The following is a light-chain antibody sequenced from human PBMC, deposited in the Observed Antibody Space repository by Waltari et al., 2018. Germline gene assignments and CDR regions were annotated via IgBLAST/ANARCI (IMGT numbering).Light chain of an antibody. J-gene: IGLJ3*02. CDR2: AKD. CDR3: SCRDSGARL. V-gene: IGLV3-19*01. CDR1: RVRHSF. Sequence: SSELTQDPAVSVALGQTVRITCQGDRVRHSFASWYQQKPGLAPLLILYAKDNRPSGIPARFSGSSSGNTASLTIAGAQAEDEADYYCSCRDSGARLFGGGTKLTVL.